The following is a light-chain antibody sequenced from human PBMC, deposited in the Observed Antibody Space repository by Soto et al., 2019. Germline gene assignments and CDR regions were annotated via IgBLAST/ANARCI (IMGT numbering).Light chain of an antibody. V-gene: IGKV1-5*03. J-gene: IGKJ3*01. CDR2: KAS. CDR3: SSYVNNDSFFV. Sequence: DIQMTQSPSTLSASVGDRVTITCRASQRVTNWMAWYQQKPGKAPKLLIYKASNLESGVPDRFSGSKSGNTASLTVSGLQADDEADYFCSSYVNNDSFFVFGPGT. CDR1: QRVTNW.